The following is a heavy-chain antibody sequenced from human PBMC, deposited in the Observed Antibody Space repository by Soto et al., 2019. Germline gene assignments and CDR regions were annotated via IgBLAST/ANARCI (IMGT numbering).Heavy chain of an antibody. Sequence: QVQLVQSGAEVKKPGSSVKVSCKAPGGTFSRNDISWVRQAPGQGLEWMGGIIPLFGTAKYAQKFQGRLSITADESTSTVYMDLSSLRSEDTAVYYCARQFDNDSSGYYYAYWGQGTLVTVSS. V-gene: IGHV1-69*01. CDR2: IIPLFGTA. CDR1: GGTFSRND. J-gene: IGHJ4*02. D-gene: IGHD3-22*01. CDR3: ARQFDNDSSGYYYAY.